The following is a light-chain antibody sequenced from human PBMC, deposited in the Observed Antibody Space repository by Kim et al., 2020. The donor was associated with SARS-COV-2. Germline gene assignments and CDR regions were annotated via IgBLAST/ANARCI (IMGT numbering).Light chain of an antibody. CDR1: QSVSDN. V-gene: IGKV3-15*01. Sequence: DIVMTQSPATLSVSPGERATLSCWASQSVSDNSAWYQQKPGQAPRLLIYGASTTATDIPARFSGSASGTEFTLTISGLQSEDFATYYCQQYNNWPLTFGPGTKVDIK. CDR3: QQYNNWPLT. CDR2: GAS. J-gene: IGKJ3*01.